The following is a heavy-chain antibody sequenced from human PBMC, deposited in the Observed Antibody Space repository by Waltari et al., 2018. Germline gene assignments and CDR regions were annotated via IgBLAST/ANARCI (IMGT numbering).Heavy chain of an antibody. V-gene: IGHV4-30-4*08. CDR1: GGSISSGDYY. D-gene: IGHD2-2*02. CDR2: IYYSWST. J-gene: IGHJ4*02. Sequence: QVQLQESGPGLVKPSQTLSLTCTVSGGSISSGDYYWSWIRQPPGKGLEWIGYIYYSWSTYYNPSLKSRVTISVDTSKNQFSLKLSAVTAADTAVYYCAREALYGDYPDYWGQGTLVTVSS. CDR3: AREALYGDYPDY.